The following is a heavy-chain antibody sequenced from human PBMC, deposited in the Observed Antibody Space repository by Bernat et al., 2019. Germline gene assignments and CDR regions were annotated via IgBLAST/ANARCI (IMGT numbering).Heavy chain of an antibody. D-gene: IGHD2-2*01. J-gene: IGHJ5*02. Sequence: QVQLQQSGPGLVKPSQTLSLTCAISGDSVSSNSAAWNWIRQSPSRGLDRLGRTYYRSKWYNDYAVSVKSRITSNPDTSKNQFSLQLNSVTPEDTAVYYCARYGCTSTSCYDWFDPWGQGTLVTVSS. CDR1: GDSVSSNSAA. CDR3: ARYGCTSTSCYDWFDP. V-gene: IGHV6-1*01. CDR2: TYYRSKWYN.